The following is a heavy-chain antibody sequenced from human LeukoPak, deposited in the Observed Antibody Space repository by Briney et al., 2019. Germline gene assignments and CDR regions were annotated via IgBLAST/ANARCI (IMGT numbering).Heavy chain of an antibody. V-gene: IGHV3-23*01. Sequence: GGSLKLSCEASEFTFSSYAMSWVRQAPGKGPEWVSAISGSAGGTYYADSVKGRFTISRDNSKNTLYLLMHSLRAEDTAVYYCAKGAGYSGHDLSSYFDYWGQGILVTVSS. D-gene: IGHD5-12*01. CDR1: EFTFSSYA. CDR2: ISGSAGGT. CDR3: AKGAGYSGHDLSSYFDY. J-gene: IGHJ4*02.